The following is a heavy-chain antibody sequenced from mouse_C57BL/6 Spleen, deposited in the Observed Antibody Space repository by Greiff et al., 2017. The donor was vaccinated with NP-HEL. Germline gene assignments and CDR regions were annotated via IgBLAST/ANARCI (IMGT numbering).Heavy chain of an antibody. CDR1: GFSLSTSGMG. D-gene: IGHD2-4*01. V-gene: IGHV8-12*01. Sequence: QVTLKESGPGILQSSQTLSLTCSFSGFSLSTSGMGVSWIRQPSGTGLEWLAHIYWDDDKRYNPSLKSRLTISKDTSRNQVFLKITSVDTADTATSYGARVYYDYEFAYWGQGTLVTVSA. J-gene: IGHJ3*01. CDR2: IYWDDDK. CDR3: ARVYYDYEFAY.